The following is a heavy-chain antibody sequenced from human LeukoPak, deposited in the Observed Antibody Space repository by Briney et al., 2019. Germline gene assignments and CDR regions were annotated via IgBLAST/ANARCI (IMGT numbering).Heavy chain of an antibody. D-gene: IGHD2-2*01. CDR1: GFTFSSYS. Sequence: GGSLRVSCAASGFTFSSYSMNWVRQAPGKGVEWVSSISSSSSYIYYADSVKGRFTISRDNAKNSLYLQMNSLRAEDTAVYYCARDLGYCSSTSCQRRYFDYWGQGTLVTVSS. CDR3: ARDLGYCSSTSCQRRYFDY. CDR2: ISSSSSYI. V-gene: IGHV3-21*01. J-gene: IGHJ4*02.